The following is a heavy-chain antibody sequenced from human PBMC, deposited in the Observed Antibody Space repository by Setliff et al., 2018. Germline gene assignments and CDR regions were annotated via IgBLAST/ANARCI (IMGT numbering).Heavy chain of an antibody. D-gene: IGHD3-10*01. CDR2: ISAYNGNT. V-gene: IGHV1-18*01. CDR1: GYTFTSYG. J-gene: IGHJ4*02. Sequence: ASVKVSCKASGYTFTSYGISWVRQAPGQGLEWMGWISAYNGNTNYAQKLQGRVTMTTDTSTSTAYMELRSLRSDDTAVYYCASEKGSTMVRGVMAHWGQGTLVTVSS. CDR3: ASEKGSTMVRGVMAH.